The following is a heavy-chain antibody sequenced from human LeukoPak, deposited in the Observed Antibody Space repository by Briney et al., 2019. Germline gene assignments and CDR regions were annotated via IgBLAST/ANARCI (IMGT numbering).Heavy chain of an antibody. D-gene: IGHD5-12*01. CDR3: AKDRVATIGSYMDV. CDR1: GFTFSSYG. Sequence: PGGSLRLSCAASGFTFSSYGMHWVRQAPGKGLEWVAFIRYDGSNKYYADSVKGRFTISRDNSKNTLYLQMNSLRAEDTAVYYCAKDRVATIGSYMDVWGKGTTGTVSS. J-gene: IGHJ6*03. CDR2: IRYDGSNK. V-gene: IGHV3-30*02.